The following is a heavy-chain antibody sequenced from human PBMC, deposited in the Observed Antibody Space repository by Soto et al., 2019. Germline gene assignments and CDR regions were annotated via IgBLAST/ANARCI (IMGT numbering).Heavy chain of an antibody. J-gene: IGHJ2*01. Sequence: KGLEWVTRINSDGSSTSYADSVKGRFTISRDNAKNSLYLQMNSLRAEDTAVYYCARNFFFQAEDGIRYSVPVSAFLLNRSSDL. V-gene: IGHV3-74*01. CDR2: INSDGSST. CDR3: ARNFFFQAEDGIRYSVPVSAFLLNRSSDL. D-gene: IGHD3-9*01.